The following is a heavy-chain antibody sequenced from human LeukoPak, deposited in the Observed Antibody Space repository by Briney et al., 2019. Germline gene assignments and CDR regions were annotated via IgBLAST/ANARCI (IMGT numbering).Heavy chain of an antibody. V-gene: IGHV1-69*04. CDR2: IIPILGMA. CDR1: GGTFSSYA. Sequence: ASVKVSCKASGGTFSSYAISWVRQAPGQGLDWMGRIIPILGMANYAQKFQGRVTITADKSTSTAYMELSSLRSEDTAVYYCARVHSSGYYNTPYWYFDLWGRGTLVTVSS. CDR3: ARVHSSGYYNTPYWYFDL. J-gene: IGHJ2*01. D-gene: IGHD3-22*01.